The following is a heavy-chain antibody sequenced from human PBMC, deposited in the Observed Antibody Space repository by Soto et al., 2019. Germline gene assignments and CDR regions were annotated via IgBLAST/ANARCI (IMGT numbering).Heavy chain of an antibody. J-gene: IGHJ5*02. CDR1: GFTFSSYA. CDR3: AKDHSSGRWIQWFGP. V-gene: IGHV3-23*01. Sequence: GGSLRLSCAASGFTFSSYAMSWVRQAPGKGLEWVSAISGSGGSTYYADSVKGRFTISRDNSKNTLYLQMNSLRAEDTAVYYCAKDHSSGRWIQWFGPWGQGTLVTVSS. CDR2: ISGSGGST. D-gene: IGHD5-18*01.